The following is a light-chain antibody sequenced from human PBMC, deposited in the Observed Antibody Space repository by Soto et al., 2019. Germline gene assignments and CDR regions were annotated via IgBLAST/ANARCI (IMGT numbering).Light chain of an antibody. CDR3: GTWDSGLSAGV. V-gene: IGLV1-51*02. Sequence: QSVLTQPPSVSAAPGQKVTISCSGSSSNIGNNYVSWYQQLPGTAPKLLIYENHKRPSGIPDRFSGSKSDTSATLGITGLQTGDEADYYCGTWDSGLSAGVFGGGTKLTVL. CDR1: SSNIGNNY. CDR2: ENH. J-gene: IGLJ3*02.